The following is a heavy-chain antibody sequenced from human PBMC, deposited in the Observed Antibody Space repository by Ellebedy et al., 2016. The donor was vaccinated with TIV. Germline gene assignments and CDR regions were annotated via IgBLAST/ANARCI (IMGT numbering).Heavy chain of an antibody. J-gene: IGHJ4*02. Sequence: GGSLRLSCAASGFTFSSYEVNWVRQAPGRGLEWISYISSSGTTINYAESVEGRFTLTRDSAKNSLYLQMNSLTAEDTAVYYCARALNGGTFDYWGQGILVTVSS. CDR3: ARALNGGTFDY. CDR1: GFTFSSYE. CDR2: ISSSGTTI. V-gene: IGHV3-48*03. D-gene: IGHD2-8*01.